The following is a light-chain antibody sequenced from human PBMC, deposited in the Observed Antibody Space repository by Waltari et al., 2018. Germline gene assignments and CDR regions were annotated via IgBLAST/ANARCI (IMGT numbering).Light chain of an antibody. V-gene: IGLV2-23*02. CDR3: CSYAGRGTYV. J-gene: IGLJ1*01. CDR1: TRYVGSYDL. Sequence: QSALTQPASVSGTPGQSITIPCSGTTRYVGSYDLLPWYQQHPGEAPKPLMCEVFKRPPDTSSRFSGAKSGSTASLTISGLQPEDEADYYCCSYAGRGTYVFGSGTKVTVL. CDR2: EVF.